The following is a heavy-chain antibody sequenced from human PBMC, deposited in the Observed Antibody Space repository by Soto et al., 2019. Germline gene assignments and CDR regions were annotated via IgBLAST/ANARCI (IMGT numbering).Heavy chain of an antibody. Sequence: WGSLRLSCAASGFTFISYAMICFRHSPFKGLEWVSAISGSGGSADYVDSVKGRFTISRDNSKNTLYLQMNSLRAEDTAVYYCAKLQAYSYGPGAYFEYWGQGTLVTVSS. V-gene: IGHV3-23*01. D-gene: IGHD5-18*01. J-gene: IGHJ4*02. CDR2: ISGSGGSA. CDR1: GFTFISYA. CDR3: AKLQAYSYGPGAYFEY.